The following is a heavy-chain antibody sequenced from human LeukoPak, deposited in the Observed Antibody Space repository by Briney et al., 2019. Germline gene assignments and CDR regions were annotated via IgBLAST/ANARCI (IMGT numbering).Heavy chain of an antibody. Sequence: GASVKVSCKASGYTFTSYGISWVRQAPGQGLEWMGWISAYNGNTNYARKLQGRVTMTTDTSTSTDYLELRSLRSEDTAVYSCARDVTIFGVVPYYFDYWGQGTLVTVSS. D-gene: IGHD3-3*01. J-gene: IGHJ4*02. CDR2: ISAYNGNT. CDR1: GYTFTSYG. CDR3: ARDVTIFGVVPYYFDY. V-gene: IGHV1-18*01.